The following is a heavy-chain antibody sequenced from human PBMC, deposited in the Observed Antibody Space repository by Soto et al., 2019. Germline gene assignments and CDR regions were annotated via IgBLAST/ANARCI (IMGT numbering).Heavy chain of an antibody. CDR2: IWYDGSNK. CDR3: AGTPADYALPLFDY. Sequence: GGSLRLSCAASGFTFSSYGMHWVRQAPGKGLEWVAVIWYDGSNKYYADSVKGRFTISRDNSKNTLYLQMNSLRAEDTAVYYCAGTPADYALPLFDYWGQGTLVTVSS. V-gene: IGHV3-33*01. CDR1: GFTFSSYG. D-gene: IGHD4-17*01. J-gene: IGHJ4*02.